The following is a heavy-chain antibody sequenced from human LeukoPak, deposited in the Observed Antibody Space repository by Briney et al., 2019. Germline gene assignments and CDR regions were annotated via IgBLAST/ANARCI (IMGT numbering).Heavy chain of an antibody. D-gene: IGHD2-2*01. V-gene: IGHV3-11*04. Sequence: PGGSLRLSCAASGFTFSDYYMSWIRQAPGKGLEWVSYISSSGSTIYYADSVKGRFTISRDNAKNSLYLQMNSVRAEDTAVYYCARCPAGLYYYYYMDVWGKGTTVTVSS. CDR2: ISSSGSTI. J-gene: IGHJ6*03. CDR3: ARCPAGLYYYYYMDV. CDR1: GFTFSDYY.